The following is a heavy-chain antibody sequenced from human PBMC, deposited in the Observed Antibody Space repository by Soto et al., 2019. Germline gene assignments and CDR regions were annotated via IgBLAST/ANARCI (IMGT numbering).Heavy chain of an antibody. J-gene: IGHJ6*02. Sequence: PSETLSLTCAVPGGSISSSNWWSWVRQPPGKGLEWIGEIYHSGSTNYNPSLKSRVTISVDKSKNQFSLKLSSVTAADTAVYYCARRGKYSSSSVYYYGMDVWGQGTTVTVSS. CDR3: ARRGKYSSSSVYYYGMDV. D-gene: IGHD6-6*01. CDR2: IYHSGST. CDR1: GGSISSSNW. V-gene: IGHV4-4*02.